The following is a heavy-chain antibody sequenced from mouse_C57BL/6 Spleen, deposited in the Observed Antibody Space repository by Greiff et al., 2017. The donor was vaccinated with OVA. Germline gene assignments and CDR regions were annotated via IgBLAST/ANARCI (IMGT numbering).Heavy chain of an antibody. CDR3: ARGSSGYVTAWFAY. CDR2: IWSGGST. J-gene: IGHJ3*01. D-gene: IGHD3-2*02. V-gene: IGHV2-2*01. CDR1: GFSLTSYG. Sequence: QVQLQQSGPGLVQPSQSLSITCTVSGFSLTSYGVHWVRQSPGKGLEWLGVIWSGGSTDYNAAFISRLSISKDNSKSQVFFKMNSLQADDTAIYYCARGSSGYVTAWFAYWGQGTLVTVSA.